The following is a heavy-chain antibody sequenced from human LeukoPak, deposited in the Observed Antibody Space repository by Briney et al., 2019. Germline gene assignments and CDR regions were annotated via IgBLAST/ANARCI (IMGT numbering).Heavy chain of an antibody. D-gene: IGHD6-19*01. CDR1: GGSFSGYY. CDR3: ARGYSSGWPYYYYYGMDV. J-gene: IGHJ6*02. Sequence: SETLSLTCAVYGGSFSGYYWSWIRQPPGKGLEWIGEINHSGSTNYNPSLKSRVTISVDTSKNRFSLKLSSVTAADTAVYYCARGYSSGWPYYYYYGMDVWGQGTTVTVSS. CDR2: INHSGST. V-gene: IGHV4-34*01.